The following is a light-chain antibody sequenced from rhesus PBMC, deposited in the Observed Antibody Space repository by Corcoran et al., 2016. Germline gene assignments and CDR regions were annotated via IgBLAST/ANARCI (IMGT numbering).Light chain of an antibody. CDR1: QGMRTY. CDR2: AAS. J-gene: IGKJ4*01. CDR3: LQYNSTPLT. Sequence: DIQMTQSPSSLSASVGDRVTITCRASQGMRTYLNWYQQKPGKPPKRLISAASRLESGVPSRFSGSGSGTYFTLTIHTLQPEDFGSYYCLQYNSTPLTFGGGTKVEL. V-gene: IGKV1-43*01.